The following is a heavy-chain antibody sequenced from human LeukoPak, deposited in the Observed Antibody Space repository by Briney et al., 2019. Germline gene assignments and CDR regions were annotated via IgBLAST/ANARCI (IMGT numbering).Heavy chain of an antibody. V-gene: IGHV1-18*01. Sequence: ASVKVSCKASGYIFNSYGISWMRQAPGQGLEWMGWISTYNGNTNYAQSLQGRVTMTTDTSTSTAYMELRSLRSDDTAVYYCARGGVSNSWYRTPDYWGQGTLVTVSS. J-gene: IGHJ4*02. CDR2: ISTYNGNT. D-gene: IGHD2-2*01. CDR3: ARGGVSNSWYRTPDY. CDR1: GYIFNSYG.